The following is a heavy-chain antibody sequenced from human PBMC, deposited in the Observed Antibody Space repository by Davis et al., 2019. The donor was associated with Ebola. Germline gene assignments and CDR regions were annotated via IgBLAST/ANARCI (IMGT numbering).Heavy chain of an antibody. CDR1: GGPINNYY. CDR3: ARRLGYTYGYPLDS. Sequence: SETLSLTCTVSGGPINNYYWSWIRQPPGKGLEWIGYIYYSGSTYYNPSLKSRVTISVDTSKNQFSLNLSSVTAADTAVYYCARRLGYTYGYPLDSWGQGTLVTVSS. D-gene: IGHD5-18*01. CDR2: IYYSGST. V-gene: IGHV4-59*06. J-gene: IGHJ4*02.